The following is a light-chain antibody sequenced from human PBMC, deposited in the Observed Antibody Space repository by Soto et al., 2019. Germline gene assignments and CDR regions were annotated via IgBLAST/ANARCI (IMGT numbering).Light chain of an antibody. J-gene: IGKJ2*01. Sequence: EIVMTQSPATVSLSPGERATLSCRASPGVSNTLAWYQQRPGQAPRLLIYGASIRAPGIPARFSGGGSGTDFTLTISSLQAEDVAVYYCQQYYRTPYTFGQGTKLEIK. V-gene: IGKV3-15*01. CDR2: GAS. CDR1: PGVSNT. CDR3: QQYYRTPYT.